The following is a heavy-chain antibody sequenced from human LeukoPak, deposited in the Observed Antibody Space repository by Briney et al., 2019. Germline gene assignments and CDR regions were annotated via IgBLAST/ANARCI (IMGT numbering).Heavy chain of an antibody. CDR1: GGSISSSSYY. D-gene: IGHD3-9*01. V-gene: IGHV4-39*01. Sequence: PSETLSLTCTGSGGSISSSSYYWGWIRQPPGKGLERIGSIYYSGSTYYNPSLKSRVTISVDSSKNHFSLKLSSVTAGDTAVYYCARQLKRPDILTGYYSWVYYFDYWGPGTLVTVSS. CDR2: IYYSGST. J-gene: IGHJ4*02. CDR3: ARQLKRPDILTGYYSWVYYFDY.